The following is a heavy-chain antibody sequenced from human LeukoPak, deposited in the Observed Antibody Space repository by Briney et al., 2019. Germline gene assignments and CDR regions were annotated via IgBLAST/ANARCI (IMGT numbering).Heavy chain of an antibody. J-gene: IGHJ4*03. Sequence: SVKVSCKASGFTFTSSAMQWVRQARGQRLEWIGWIVVGSGNTNYAQKFQERVTITRDMSTSTAYMELSSLRSEDTAVYYCAAGWVCSGGSCYYYFDYWGQGTMVTVSS. CDR3: AAGWVCSGGSCYYYFDY. V-gene: IGHV1-58*02. D-gene: IGHD2-15*01. CDR1: GFTFTSSA. CDR2: IVVGSGNT.